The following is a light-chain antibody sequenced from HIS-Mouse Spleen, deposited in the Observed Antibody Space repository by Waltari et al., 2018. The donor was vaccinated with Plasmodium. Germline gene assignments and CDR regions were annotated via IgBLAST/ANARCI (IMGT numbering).Light chain of an antibody. CDR1: ALPNKY. V-gene: IGLV3-10*01. J-gene: IGLJ3*02. Sequence: SYELTQPPSVSVSPGQTPTFTCSGAALPNKYAYWYQQKSGQAPVLFTYEDSKRLTGIPRRFAGGSSGTKASVTIREAQVEDEADYYCYSTDGSGSQRVYGGGTKLTVL. CDR3: YSTDGSGSQRV. CDR2: EDS.